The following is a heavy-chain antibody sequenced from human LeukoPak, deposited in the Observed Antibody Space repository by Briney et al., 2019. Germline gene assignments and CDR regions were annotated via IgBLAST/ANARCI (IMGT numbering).Heavy chain of an antibody. Sequence: SETLSLTCSVSGDSITGYSWSWIRQTPGKGLEWIGYIYYNGDTHYNPSLNSPLSMSVDTPNKQFSLNLRSVTAADTAVYYCARGYSSSWYVYWGQGTLVTVSS. J-gene: IGHJ4*02. CDR2: IYYNGDT. CDR3: ARGYSSSWYVY. V-gene: IGHV4-59*01. D-gene: IGHD6-13*01. CDR1: GDSITGYS.